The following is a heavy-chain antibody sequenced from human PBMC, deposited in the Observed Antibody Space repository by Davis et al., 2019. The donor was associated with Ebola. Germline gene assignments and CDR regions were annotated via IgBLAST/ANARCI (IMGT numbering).Heavy chain of an antibody. V-gene: IGHV4-39*01. J-gene: IGHJ5*02. CDR1: GGSFSGYY. Sequence: GSLRLSCAVYGGSFSGYYWGWIRQPPGKGLEWIGSIYYSGSTYYNPSLKSRITISVDTSKNQFSLKLSSVTAADTAVYYCARQLYNRSSADWFDPWGQGTLVIVSS. CDR2: IYYSGST. D-gene: IGHD6-6*01. CDR3: ARQLYNRSSADWFDP.